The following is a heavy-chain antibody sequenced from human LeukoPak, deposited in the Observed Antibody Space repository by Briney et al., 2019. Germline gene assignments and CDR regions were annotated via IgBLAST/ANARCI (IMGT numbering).Heavy chain of an antibody. V-gene: IGHV4-34*01. CDR1: GGSFSGYY. CDR3: ARVGATTRSFDY. J-gene: IGHJ4*02. Sequence: PSETLSLTCAIYGGSFSGYYWTWIRQPPGKGLEWIGEINHSGSANYNPSLKSRVTISVDTSKNQFSLKLTSVTAADTALYYCARVGATTRSFDYWGQGALVTVSS. CDR2: INHSGSA. D-gene: IGHD1-26*01.